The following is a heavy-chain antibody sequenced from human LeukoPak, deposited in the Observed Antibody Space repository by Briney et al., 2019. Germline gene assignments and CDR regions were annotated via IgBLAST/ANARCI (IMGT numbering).Heavy chain of an antibody. CDR3: ARDVIFGVVYGDAGYYYGMDV. CDR2: INAGNGNT. CDR1: GYTFTDYT. V-gene: IGHV1-3*01. Sequence: ASVKVSCKASGYTFTDYTMHWLRQAPGQRLEWMGWINAGNGNTKYSQKFQGRVTITRDTSASTAYMELSSLRSEDTAVYYCARDVIFGVVYGDAGYYYGMDVWGQGATVTVSS. D-gene: IGHD3-3*01. J-gene: IGHJ6*02.